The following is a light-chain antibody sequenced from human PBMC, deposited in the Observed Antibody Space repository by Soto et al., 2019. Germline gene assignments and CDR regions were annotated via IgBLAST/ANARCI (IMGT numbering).Light chain of an antibody. CDR3: QQYGSSRVT. J-gene: IGKJ3*01. V-gene: IGKV3-20*01. CDR1: QSVSSSY. CDR2: GAS. Sequence: EIVLTQSPGTLSLSPGERATLSCRASQSVSSSYLAWYQQKPGQAPRLLIYGASSRATGIPDRFSGSGSGTDFTLTISRLEREDFAVYYCQQYGSSRVTFGPGTKVDIK.